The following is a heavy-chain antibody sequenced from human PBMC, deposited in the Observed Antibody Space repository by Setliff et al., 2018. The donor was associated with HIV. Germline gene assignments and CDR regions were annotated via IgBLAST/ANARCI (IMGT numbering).Heavy chain of an antibody. CDR2: IRSDSTII. Sequence: PGGSLRLSCAASGFSFSIYHMNWVRQAPGKGLEWVSYIRSDSTIIYYADSVKGRFTVSRDNVKNSLYLQMNSLRAEDTAVYYCAREVVVVVATTDAFDIWGQGTMVTVSS. CDR1: GFSFSIYH. D-gene: IGHD2-15*01. J-gene: IGHJ3*02. V-gene: IGHV3-48*01. CDR3: AREVVVVVATTDAFDI.